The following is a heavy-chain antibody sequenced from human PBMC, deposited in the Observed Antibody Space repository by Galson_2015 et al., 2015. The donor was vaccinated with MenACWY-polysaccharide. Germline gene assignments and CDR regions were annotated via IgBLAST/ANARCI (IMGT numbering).Heavy chain of an antibody. J-gene: IGHJ4*02. D-gene: IGHD4-11*01. CDR1: GGSISIHF. Sequence: ATLSLPCPVSGGSISIHFWSWIRPPPGKGLEWIGYAHYSGSTNYSPSLKSRVTMSVDTSKNQFSLNLSSVTAADTAVYYCTRDKNNYGDYWGQGTLVTVSS. V-gene: IGHV4-59*11. CDR3: TRDKNNYGDY. CDR2: AHYSGST.